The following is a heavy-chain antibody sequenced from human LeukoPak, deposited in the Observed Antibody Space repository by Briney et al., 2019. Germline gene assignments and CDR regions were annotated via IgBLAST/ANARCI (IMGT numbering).Heavy chain of an antibody. Sequence: GASVKVSCKVSGYTLTELSMHWVRQAPGKGLEWIGGFDPEDGETIYAQKFQGRVTMTEDTSTDTAYMELSSLRSEDTAVYYCAFVGIAAAGTGYYFDYWGQGTLATVSS. V-gene: IGHV1-24*01. CDR2: FDPEDGET. CDR1: GYTLTELS. D-gene: IGHD6-13*01. J-gene: IGHJ4*02. CDR3: AFVGIAAAGTGYYFDY.